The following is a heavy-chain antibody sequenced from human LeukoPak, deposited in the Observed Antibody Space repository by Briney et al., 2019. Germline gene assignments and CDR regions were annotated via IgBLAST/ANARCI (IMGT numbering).Heavy chain of an antibody. CDR2: IYYSGST. Sequence: SETLSLTCTVSGGSISSGSYYWSWIRQPPGKGLEWIGYIYYSGSTNYNPSLKSRVTISVDTSKNQFSLKLTSVTAEDAAVYYCARDRIDFFDYWGQGTLVTVSS. J-gene: IGHJ4*02. CDR3: ARDRIDFFDY. D-gene: IGHD3-16*02. CDR1: GGSISSGSYY. V-gene: IGHV4-61*01.